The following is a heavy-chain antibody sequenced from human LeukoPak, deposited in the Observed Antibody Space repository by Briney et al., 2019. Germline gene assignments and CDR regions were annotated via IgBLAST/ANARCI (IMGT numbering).Heavy chain of an antibody. CDR1: GGTFSSYA. CDR3: ARGNYYDFWSGYYPDY. Sequence: SVRVSCKASGGTFSSYAISWVRQAPGQGLEWMGGIIPIFGTANYAQKFQGRVTITADESTSTAYMELSSLRSEDTAVYYCARGNYYDFWSGYYPDYWGQGTLVTVSS. V-gene: IGHV1-69*13. J-gene: IGHJ4*02. D-gene: IGHD3-3*01. CDR2: IIPIFGTA.